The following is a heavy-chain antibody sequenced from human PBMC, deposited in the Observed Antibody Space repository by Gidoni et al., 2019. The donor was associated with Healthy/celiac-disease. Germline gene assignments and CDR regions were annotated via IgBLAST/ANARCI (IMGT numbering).Heavy chain of an antibody. V-gene: IGHV3-9*01. D-gene: IGHD5-18*01. CDR2: ISWNIGSI. J-gene: IGHJ6*02. CDR3: AKDYTVMEFLGMDV. CDR1: GFTFDDYA. Sequence: EVQLVESGGGLVQPGRSLRLSCAASGFTFDDYAMHWVRQAPGKGLEWVSGISWNIGSIGYADSVKGRFTISRDNAKNSLYLQMNSLRAEDTALYYCAKDYTVMEFLGMDVWGQGTTVTVSS.